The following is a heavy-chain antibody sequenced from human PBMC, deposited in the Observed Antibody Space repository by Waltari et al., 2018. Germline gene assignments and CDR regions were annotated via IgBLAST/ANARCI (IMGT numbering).Heavy chain of an antibody. CDR1: GFTVSSNY. V-gene: IGHV3-53*01. CDR3: AREGRNEDAFDI. CDR2: IYSGGST. D-gene: IGHD1-1*01. Sequence: EVQLVESGGGLIQPGGSLRLSCAASGFTVSSNYMSWVRQAPGKGLEWVSVIYSGGSTYYADSVKVRFTISRDHSKITLYLQINSLRAEDTSVYYCAREGRNEDAFDIWGQGTMVTVSS. J-gene: IGHJ3*02.